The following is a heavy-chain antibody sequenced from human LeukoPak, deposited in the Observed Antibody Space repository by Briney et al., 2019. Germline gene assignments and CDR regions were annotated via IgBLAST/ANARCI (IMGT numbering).Heavy chain of an antibody. CDR1: GFTFSSYG. Sequence: GGSLRLSCEASGFTFSSYGMHWVRQAPGKGLEWVAVISYDGSNKYYADSVKGRFTISRDNSKNTLYLQMNSLRAEDTAVYYCARGIAVAGDYFDYWGQGTLVTVSS. D-gene: IGHD6-19*01. CDR2: ISYDGSNK. V-gene: IGHV3-30*03. CDR3: ARGIAVAGDYFDY. J-gene: IGHJ4*02.